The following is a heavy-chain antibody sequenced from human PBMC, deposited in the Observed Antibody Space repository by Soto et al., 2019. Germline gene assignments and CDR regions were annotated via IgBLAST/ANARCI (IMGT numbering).Heavy chain of an antibody. CDR2: ISAGGSTT. CDR3: AKHQAGYSKPPDY. Sequence: EVQLLESGGGLVQPGGSLRLSCAASEFTFSSHTMSWVRQAPGKGLEWVSAISAGGSTTKYADSVKGRFTISRDNSKNTLYMQMDSLRAEDTAVYYCAKHQAGYSKPPDYWGQGTLVTVSS. CDR1: EFTFSSHT. D-gene: IGHD3-9*01. V-gene: IGHV3-23*01. J-gene: IGHJ4*02.